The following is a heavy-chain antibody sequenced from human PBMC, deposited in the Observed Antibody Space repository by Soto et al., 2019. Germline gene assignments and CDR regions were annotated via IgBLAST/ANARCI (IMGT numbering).Heavy chain of an antibody. CDR2: IKQDGSEK. V-gene: IGHV3-7*01. D-gene: IGHD2-21*02. CDR1: GFTFSSYW. Sequence: EVQLVESGGGLVQPGGSLRLSCAASGFTFSSYWMSWVRQAPGKGLEWVANIKQDGSEKYYVDSVKGRFTISRDNAKNTLYLQMNSLRAEDTAVYYCARGGVVVTAIPFRYDYYYGMDVWGQGTTVTVSS. CDR3: ARGGVVVTAIPFRYDYYYGMDV. J-gene: IGHJ6*02.